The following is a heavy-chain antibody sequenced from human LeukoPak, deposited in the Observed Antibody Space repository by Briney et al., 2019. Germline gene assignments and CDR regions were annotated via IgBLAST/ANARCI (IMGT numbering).Heavy chain of an antibody. J-gene: IGHJ4*02. Sequence: SEALSLTCAVYGGSFSGYYWSWIRQPPGKGLEWIGEINHSGSTNYNPSLKSRVTISVDTSKNQFSLKLSSVTAADTAVYYCSRRYPYYYDSSGYYPWGQGTLVTISS. CDR3: SRRYPYYYDSSGYYP. D-gene: IGHD3-22*01. V-gene: IGHV4-34*01. CDR2: INHSGST. CDR1: GGSFSGYY.